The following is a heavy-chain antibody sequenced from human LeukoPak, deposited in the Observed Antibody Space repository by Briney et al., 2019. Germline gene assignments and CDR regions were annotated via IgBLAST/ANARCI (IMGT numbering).Heavy chain of an antibody. V-gene: IGHV3-23*01. D-gene: IGHD3-9*01. Sequence: GGSLRLSCAASGFTFSNYAMRWVGQAPGKGLEGGSAITGSGGNTEYEDSGKGRITIYRDNTKNTVYLQMNSLRAEDTAVYYCAKWGDFDVLTGYYVPDFWGQGTLVTVSS. CDR2: ITGSGGNT. CDR1: GFTFSNYA. CDR3: AKWGDFDVLTGYYVPDF. J-gene: IGHJ4*02.